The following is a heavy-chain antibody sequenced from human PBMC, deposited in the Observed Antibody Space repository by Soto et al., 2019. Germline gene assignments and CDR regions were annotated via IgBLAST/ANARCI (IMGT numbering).Heavy chain of an antibody. CDR1: GFTFSSYG. V-gene: IGHV3-30*18. CDR3: AKDQSTLGHPVVYYFDY. Sequence: GGSLRLSCAASGFTFSSYGMHWVRQAPGKGLEWVAVITYDGSNKYYADSVKGRFTISRDNSKNTLYLQMNSLRAEDTAVYYCAKDQSTLGHPVVYYFDYWGQGTLVTVSS. J-gene: IGHJ4*02. CDR2: ITYDGSNK.